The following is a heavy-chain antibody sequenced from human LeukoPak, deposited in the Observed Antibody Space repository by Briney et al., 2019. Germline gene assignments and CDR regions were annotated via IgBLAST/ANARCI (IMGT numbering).Heavy chain of an antibody. CDR2: IYYSGST. V-gene: IGHV4-39*07. J-gene: IGHJ4*02. CDR3: ARGGDLLYLTPFDY. D-gene: IGHD3-10*01. Sequence: SETLSLTCTVSGGSISSSSYYWGWIRQPPGKGLEWIGSIYYSGSTYYNPSLKSRVTISVDTSKNQFSLKLSSVTAADTAVYYCARGGDLLYLTPFDYWGQGTLVTVSS. CDR1: GGSISSSSYY.